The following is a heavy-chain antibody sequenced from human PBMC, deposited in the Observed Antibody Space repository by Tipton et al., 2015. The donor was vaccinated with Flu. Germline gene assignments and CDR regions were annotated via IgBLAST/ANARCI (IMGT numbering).Heavy chain of an antibody. CDR3: ARDLWNDRRAYYYYGVDV. V-gene: IGHV4-4*07. CDR2: IYTSGTT. D-gene: IGHD1-1*01. CDR1: GDSMSSFY. J-gene: IGHJ6*01. Sequence: TLSLTCIVSGDSMSSFYWSWVRQPAGKGLEWIGRIYTSGTTKYNPSLKSRVTMSVDTSKNQFSLRLTSVTAADTAVYYCARDLWNDRRAYYYYGVDVWGQGTSVTVPS.